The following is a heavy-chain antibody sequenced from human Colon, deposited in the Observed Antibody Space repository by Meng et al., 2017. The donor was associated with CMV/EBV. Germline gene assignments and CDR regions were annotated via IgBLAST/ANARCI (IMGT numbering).Heavy chain of an antibody. CDR1: GFRFSGNY. CDR3: ARSSGSSYFNPSLSSRVSISLDTSRNQISLKLRSTTAADTAVYYCARAPPWLITMVANFDL. J-gene: IGHJ4*02. CDR2: TYNEDKI. V-gene: IGHV3-53*01. D-gene: IGHD1-26*01. Sequence: GESLKISCATSGFRFSGNYVSWVRQAPGKGLEWVSITYNEDKIYYADSVTGRVTISRDTSKNTVYLQMNSLRVDDTAVYYCARSSGSSYFNPSLSSRVSISLDTSRNQISLKLRSTTAADTAVYYCARAPPWLITMVANFDLWGQGTLVTVSS.